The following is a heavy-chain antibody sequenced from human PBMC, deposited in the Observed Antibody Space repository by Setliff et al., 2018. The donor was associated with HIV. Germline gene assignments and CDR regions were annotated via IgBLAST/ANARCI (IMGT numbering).Heavy chain of an antibody. CDR2: IYTSGST. CDR1: GGSISTYF. D-gene: IGHD3-10*01. J-gene: IGHJ4*02. V-gene: IGHV4-4*08. CDR3: ARGSFIGDYYYFDY. Sequence: SETLSLTCTVSGGSISTYFWTWIRQPPGKGLEWIGYIYTSGSTNYNPPLKSRVTISVDTSKNQFSLKLSSVTAADTAVYYCARGSFIGDYYYFDYWGQVTLVTVSS.